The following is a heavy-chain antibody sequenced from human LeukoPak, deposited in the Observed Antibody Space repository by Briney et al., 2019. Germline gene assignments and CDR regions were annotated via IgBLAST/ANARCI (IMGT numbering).Heavy chain of an antibody. CDR3: ARRGAAGQFDY. CDR2: VNLQGST. V-gene: IGHV4-4*02. D-gene: IGHD6-13*01. Sequence: SETLSLTCGVSGGSISNTNWWTWVRQPPGKGLEWIGEVNLQGSTYYNPSLRSRVTISVDTSKNQFSLELNSVTAADTAVYYCARRGAAGQFDYWGQGTLVTVSS. J-gene: IGHJ4*02. CDR1: GGSISNTNW.